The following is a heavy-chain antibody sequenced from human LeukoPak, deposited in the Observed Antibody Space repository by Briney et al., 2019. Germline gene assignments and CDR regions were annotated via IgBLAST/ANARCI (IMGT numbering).Heavy chain of an antibody. CDR3: ARDSAFWFGEGGAFDI. V-gene: IGHV1-18*01. D-gene: IGHD3-10*01. CDR1: GYTFTSYG. Sequence: ASVKVSCKASGYTFTSYGISWVRQAPGQGLEWMGWISAYNGNTNYAQKLQGRVTMTTDTSTSTAYMELRSLRSDDTAVYYCARDSAFWFGEGGAFDIWGQGTMVTVSS. CDR2: ISAYNGNT. J-gene: IGHJ3*02.